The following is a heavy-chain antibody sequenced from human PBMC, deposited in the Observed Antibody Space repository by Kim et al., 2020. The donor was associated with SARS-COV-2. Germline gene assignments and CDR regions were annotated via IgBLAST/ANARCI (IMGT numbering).Heavy chain of an antibody. CDR1: GGTFSSYA. V-gene: IGHV1-69*04. J-gene: IGHJ6*02. D-gene: IGHD6-13*01. CDR2: IIPILGIA. CDR3: ARDGYSSSWYVNGMDV. Sequence: SVKVSCKASGGTFSSYAISWVRQAPGQGLEWMGRIIPILGIANYAQKFQGRVTITADKSTSTAYMELSSLRSEDTAVYYCARDGYSSSWYVNGMDVWGQGTTVTVSS.